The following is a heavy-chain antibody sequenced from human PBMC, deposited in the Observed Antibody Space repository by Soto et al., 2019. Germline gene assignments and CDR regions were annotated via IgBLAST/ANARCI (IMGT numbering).Heavy chain of an antibody. CDR1: GGSFSGYY. CDR3: ARLGLITMVRGANFDY. CDR2: INHSVST. Sequence: QVQLQQWGAGLLKPSETLSLTCAVYGGSFSGYYWSWIRQPPGKGLEWLGEINHSVSTNYNTSLNNRVTISGDTRKNPFYLKLSSVAAADTAVYCCARLGLITMVRGANFDYWGQRTLVNVSS. V-gene: IGHV4-34*01. D-gene: IGHD3-10*01. J-gene: IGHJ4*02.